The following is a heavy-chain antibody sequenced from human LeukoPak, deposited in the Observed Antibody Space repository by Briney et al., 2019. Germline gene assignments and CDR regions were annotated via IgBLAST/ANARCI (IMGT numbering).Heavy chain of an antibody. CDR1: GGSISSYY. Sequence: SETLSLTCTVSGGSISSYYWSWIRQPAGKGLEWIGRIYTSGSTNYNPSLKSRVTMSVDTSKNQFSLKLSSVTAADTAVYYCAREWDPSDXSSXYXXGMDVWGQGTXVTVSS. CDR3: AREWDPSDXSSXYXXGMDV. D-gene: IGHD1-26*01. V-gene: IGHV4-4*07. J-gene: IGHJ6*02. CDR2: IYTSGST.